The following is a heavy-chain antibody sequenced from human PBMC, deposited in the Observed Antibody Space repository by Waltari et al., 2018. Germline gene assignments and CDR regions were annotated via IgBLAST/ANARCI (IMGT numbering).Heavy chain of an antibody. V-gene: IGHV1-69*13. D-gene: IGHD2-21*01. CDR3: ARSQVVVIAPLDC. J-gene: IGHJ4*02. CDR1: GDTFSNYA. CDR2: ILPLFATS. Sequence: QVQLVQSGAEVKKPGSSVKVSCKASGDTFSNYAITWVRQAPGQGLEWMGGILPLFATSNYAQKFQGRVTITADDSTSTAYMELSSLRSEDTAIYYCARSQVVVIAPLDCWGQGTLVTVSS.